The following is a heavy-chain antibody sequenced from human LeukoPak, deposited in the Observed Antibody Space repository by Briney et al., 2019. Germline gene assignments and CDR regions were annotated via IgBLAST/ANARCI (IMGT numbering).Heavy chain of an antibody. CDR3: ARGLEGRLTEDGYSYGYLTN. V-gene: IGHV4-34*01. D-gene: IGHD5-18*01. J-gene: IGHJ4*02. CDR1: IESFSGYH. CDR2: ISDSGTT. Sequence: PSETLSLTCAVYIESFSGYHWNWIRQTPGKGLEWIGEISDSGTTNINPSLRRRVSLSIDTSKNQFSLDMRSMTAADTAVYYCARGLEGRLTEDGYSYGYLTNWGQGTLVTVSS.